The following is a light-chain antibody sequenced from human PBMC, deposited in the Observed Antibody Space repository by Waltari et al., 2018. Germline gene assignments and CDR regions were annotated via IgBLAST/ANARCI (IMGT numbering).Light chain of an antibody. CDR1: QGVGTS. V-gene: IGKV3-20*01. Sequence: EVVLTQSPGTLSLSPGERANIACRASQGVGTSLAWYQQKPGQAPRLLIYGASRRATGIPDRFSGSGSGTDFSLTISRLEPEDFAVYYCQHYVRLPATFGQGTKVEI. J-gene: IGKJ1*01. CDR2: GAS. CDR3: QHYVRLPAT.